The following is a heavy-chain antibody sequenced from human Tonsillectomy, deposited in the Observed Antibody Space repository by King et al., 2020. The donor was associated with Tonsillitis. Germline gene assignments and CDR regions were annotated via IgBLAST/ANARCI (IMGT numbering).Heavy chain of an antibody. CDR3: ARVIWTGEFPDYSDY. Sequence: VQLVESGGGLVQPGGSLRLSCAVSGFTFSSYCMSWVRQAPGKGLEWVANIKQDGSAKKYAGSVKGRFTISRDNAKNSLYLQLDSLRAEDTAVYYCARVIWTGEFPDYSDYWGQGTLVTVSS. J-gene: IGHJ4*02. CDR2: IKQDGSAK. V-gene: IGHV3-7*01. CDR1: GFTFSSYC. D-gene: IGHD3-10*01.